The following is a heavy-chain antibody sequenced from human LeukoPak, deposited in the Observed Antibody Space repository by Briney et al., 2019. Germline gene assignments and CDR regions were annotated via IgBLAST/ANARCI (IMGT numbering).Heavy chain of an antibody. J-gene: IGHJ4*02. CDR1: GFTFSSYG. V-gene: IGHV4-39*01. D-gene: IGHD4-17*01. CDR2: IYYSGST. Sequence: PGGSLRLSCAASGFTFSSYGMHWIRQPPGKGLEWIGSIYYSGSTYYNPSLKSRVTISVDTSKNQFSLNLSSVTAADTAVYYCARTTRRYGDSDYWGQGTLVTVSS. CDR3: ARTTRRYGDSDY.